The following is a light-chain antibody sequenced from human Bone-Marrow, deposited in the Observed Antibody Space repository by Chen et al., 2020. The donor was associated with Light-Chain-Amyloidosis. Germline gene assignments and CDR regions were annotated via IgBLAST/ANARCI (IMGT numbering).Light chain of an antibody. CDR1: DLPKKY. CDR3: QSADSSGTYEVI. J-gene: IGLJ2*01. Sequence: SYELTQPPSVSASPGQTARNTCSGDDLPKKYAYWYQQKPGQAPVLVIHRDTERPSGISERFSGSSSGTTATLTISGVQAEDEADYHCQSADSSGTYEVIFGGGTKLTVL. V-gene: IGLV3-25*03. CDR2: RDT.